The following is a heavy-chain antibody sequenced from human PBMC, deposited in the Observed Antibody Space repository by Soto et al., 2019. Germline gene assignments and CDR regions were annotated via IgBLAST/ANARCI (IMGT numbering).Heavy chain of an antibody. CDR1: GGSISSYY. CDR3: ATDRSVPGYYYYGMDV. Sequence: SETLSLTCTVSGGSISSYYWSWIRQPPGKGLEWIGYIYYSGSTNYNPSLKSRVTISVDTSKNQFSLKLSSVTAADTAVYYCATDRSVPGYYYYGMDVWGQGTTVTVSS. CDR2: IYYSGST. J-gene: IGHJ6*02. V-gene: IGHV4-59*01. D-gene: IGHD2-2*01.